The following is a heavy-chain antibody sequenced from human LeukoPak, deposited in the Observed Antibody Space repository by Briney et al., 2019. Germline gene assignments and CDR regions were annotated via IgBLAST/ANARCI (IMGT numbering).Heavy chain of an antibody. Sequence: GGTLRLSCAASGFTFSSYAMSWVRQAPGKGLEWVSAISGSAVSTYYADSVKGRFTVSRDNSKNTLYVQMKSLRAEDTAVYYCAKDFVVVPGNVNYFDYWGQGTLVTVSS. CDR2: ISGSAVST. D-gene: IGHD2-21*02. V-gene: IGHV3-23*01. CDR3: AKDFVVVPGNVNYFDY. J-gene: IGHJ4*02. CDR1: GFTFSSYA.